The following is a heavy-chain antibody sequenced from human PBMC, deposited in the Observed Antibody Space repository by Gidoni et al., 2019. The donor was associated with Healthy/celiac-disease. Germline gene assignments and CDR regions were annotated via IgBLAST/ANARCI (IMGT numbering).Heavy chain of an antibody. CDR1: GFTFGSYS. D-gene: IGHD3-22*01. V-gene: IGHV3-21*01. J-gene: IGHJ6*02. CDR2: ISSSSSYI. Sequence: EVQLVESGGGLVKPGGSLRLSCAASGFTFGSYSMNWVRQAPGKGLEWVSSISSSSSYIYYADSVKGRFTISRDNAKNSLYLQMNSLRAEDTAVYYCARDTVVVVYYYYYGMDVWGQGTTVTVSS. CDR3: ARDTVVVVYYYYYGMDV.